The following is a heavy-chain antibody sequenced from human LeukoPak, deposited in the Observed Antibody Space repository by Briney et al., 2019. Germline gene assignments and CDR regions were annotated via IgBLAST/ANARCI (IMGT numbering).Heavy chain of an antibody. J-gene: IGHJ5*02. D-gene: IGHD3-10*01. Sequence: ASVKVSCKVSGYTLSELSMHWVRQAPGKGLEWMGGFDPEDGETIYAQKFQGRVTMTTDTSTSTAYMELRSLRSDDTATYYCVRDPAPLRGSGNVDWLDPWGQGTLVTVSS. CDR1: GYTLSELS. V-gene: IGHV1-24*01. CDR2: FDPEDGET. CDR3: VRDPAPLRGSGNVDWLDP.